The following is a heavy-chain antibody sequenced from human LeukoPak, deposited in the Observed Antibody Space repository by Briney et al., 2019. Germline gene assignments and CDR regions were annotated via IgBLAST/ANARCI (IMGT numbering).Heavy chain of an antibody. CDR3: ARYNRGQSLSLLAGNAFDI. V-gene: IGHV4-39*01. CDR1: GGSISSSSYY. D-gene: IGHD3-16*02. J-gene: IGHJ3*02. Sequence: PSETLSLTCTVSGGSISSSSYYWGWIRQPPGKGLEWIGSIYYSGSTYYNPSLKSRVTISVDTSKNQFSLKLSSVTAADTAVYYCARYNRGQSLSLLAGNAFDIRGQGTMVTVSS. CDR2: IYYSGST.